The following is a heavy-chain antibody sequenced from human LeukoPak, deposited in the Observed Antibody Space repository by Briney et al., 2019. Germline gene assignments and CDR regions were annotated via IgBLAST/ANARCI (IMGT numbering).Heavy chain of an antibody. V-gene: IGHV5-51*01. CDR3: ARRAIPDYYYCMVV. CDR2: IYPGDSDT. CDR1: GYSVTSYW. Sequence: GESLKISCKGSGYSVTSYWIGWVRRMPGKGLEWMGIIYPGDSDTRYSPSFQGQVTLPADKSISTAYLQWSSLKASDTAMYYCARRAIPDYYYCMVVWGKGTTVTVSS. J-gene: IGHJ6*03.